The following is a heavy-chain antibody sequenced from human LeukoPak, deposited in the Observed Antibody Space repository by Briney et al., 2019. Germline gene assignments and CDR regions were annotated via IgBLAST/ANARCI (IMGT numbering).Heavy chain of an antibody. V-gene: IGHV4-59*04. CDR3: ASGHGSGSFAVDY. J-gene: IGHJ4*02. CDR2: IYYSGST. Sequence: SETLSLTCTVSGGSISSYYWSWIRQPPGKGLEWIGSIYYSGSTYYNPSLKSRVTMSVDTSKNQFSLRLSSVSAADTAVYYCASGHGSGSFAVDYWGQGTLVTVSS. D-gene: IGHD3-10*01. CDR1: GGSISSYY.